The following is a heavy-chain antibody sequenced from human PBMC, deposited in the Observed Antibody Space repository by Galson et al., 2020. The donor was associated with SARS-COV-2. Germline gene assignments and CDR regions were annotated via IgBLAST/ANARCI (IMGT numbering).Heavy chain of an antibody. J-gene: IGHJ4*02. CDR3: ARNVGSGWYYLDY. CDR2: ISYDGSNK. Sequence: TGGSLRLSCAASGFTFSSYAMHWVRQAPGKGLEWVAVISYDGSNKYYADSVKGQFTISRDNSKNTLYLQMNSLRAEDTAVYYCARNVGSGWYYLDYWGQGTLVTVSS. CDR1: GFTFSSYA. V-gene: IGHV3-30-3*01. D-gene: IGHD6-19*01.